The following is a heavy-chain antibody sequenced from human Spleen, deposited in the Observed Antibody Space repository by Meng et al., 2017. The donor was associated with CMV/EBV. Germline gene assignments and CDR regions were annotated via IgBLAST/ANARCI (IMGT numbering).Heavy chain of an antibody. Sequence: FTLSSYDMSWVRQAPGKGLEWVSAISGSGGSTYYADSVKGRFTISRDNSKNTLYLQMNSLRAEDTAVYYCARLVVVVAATPLWYFDLWGRGTLVTVSS. V-gene: IGHV3-23*01. CDR3: ARLVVVVAATPLWYFDL. CDR2: ISGSGGST. D-gene: IGHD2-15*01. J-gene: IGHJ2*01. CDR1: FTLSSYD.